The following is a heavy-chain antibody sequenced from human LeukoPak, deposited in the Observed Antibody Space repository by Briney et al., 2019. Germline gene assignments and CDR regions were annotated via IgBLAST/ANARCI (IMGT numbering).Heavy chain of an antibody. V-gene: IGHV3-21*01. D-gene: IGHD5-12*01. CDR1: GFTFSSYS. CDR3: ARPDLQWLTYLDH. Sequence: GGSLRLSCAASGFTFSSYSMNWVRQAPGKGLEWVSSISSSSSYIYYADSVKGRFTISRDNAKNSLYLQMNSLRAEDTAVYYCARPDLQWLTYLDHRGQGTLVTVSS. J-gene: IGHJ4*02. CDR2: ISSSSSYI.